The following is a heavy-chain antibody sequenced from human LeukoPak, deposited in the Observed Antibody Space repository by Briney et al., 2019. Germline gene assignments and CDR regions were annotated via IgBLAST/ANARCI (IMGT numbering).Heavy chain of an antibody. CDR1: GFTFSSYG. Sequence: GGSLRLSCAASGFTFSSYGMSWVRQAPGKGLEWVSAISGSGGSTYYADSVKGRFTISRDNSKNTLYLQMNSLRAEDTAVYYCAKGQEWLVPEGYFDYWGQGTLVTVSS. CDR3: AKGQEWLVPEGYFDY. CDR2: ISGSGGST. V-gene: IGHV3-23*01. D-gene: IGHD6-19*01. J-gene: IGHJ4*02.